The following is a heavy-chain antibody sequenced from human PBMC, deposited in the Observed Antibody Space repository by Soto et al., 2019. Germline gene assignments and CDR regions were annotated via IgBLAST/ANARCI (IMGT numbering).Heavy chain of an antibody. CDR2: ISFSGGST. J-gene: IGHJ6*02. CDR3: AKGDLFVGGTIYGMDV. Sequence: PGGSLRLSCAVSLSSYAMTWVRQAPWNGLEWVAGISFSGGSTNYAVSVKGRFTISRDNDKNTVYLQMSSLRAEDTAVYYCAKGDLFVGGTIYGMDVWGQGTTVTVSS. CDR1: LSSYA. V-gene: IGHV3-23*01. D-gene: IGHD3-16*01.